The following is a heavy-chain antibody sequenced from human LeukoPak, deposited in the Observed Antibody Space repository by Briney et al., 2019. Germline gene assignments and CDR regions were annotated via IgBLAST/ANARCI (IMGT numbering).Heavy chain of an antibody. CDR3: ARDFGAAFDY. J-gene: IGHJ4*02. CDR1: GFTFSSYV. D-gene: IGHD3-3*01. V-gene: IGHV3-48*01. Sequence: GGSLRLSCAASGFTFSSYVMHWVRQAPGKGLEWVSYISSSSSTIYYADSVKGRFTISRDNAKNSLYLQMNSLRAEDTAVYYCARDFGAAFDYWGQGTLVTVSS. CDR2: ISSSSSTI.